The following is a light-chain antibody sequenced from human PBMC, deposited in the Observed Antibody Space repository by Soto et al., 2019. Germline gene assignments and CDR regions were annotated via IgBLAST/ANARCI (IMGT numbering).Light chain of an antibody. Sequence: QSALTQPASVSGSPGQSITISCTGTSSDVGSYNLVSWYQQHPGKAPKLMSYAGRKLHSGVSNRFAGSKSGNTASLTISGLQSEDEADYYCCSEAGSSTPVVFGGGTKLTVL. J-gene: IGLJ2*01. CDR1: SSDVGSYNL. V-gene: IGLV2-23*01. CDR3: CSEAGSSTPVV. CDR2: AGR.